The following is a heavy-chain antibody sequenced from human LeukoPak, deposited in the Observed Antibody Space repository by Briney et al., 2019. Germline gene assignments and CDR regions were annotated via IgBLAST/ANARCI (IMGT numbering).Heavy chain of an antibody. J-gene: IGHJ5*02. CDR1: GFTFSSYS. CDR3: ARVYSTIFGVVRNWFDP. V-gene: IGHV3-21*01. CDR2: ISSSSSYI. D-gene: IGHD3-3*01. Sequence: GGSLRLSCAASGFTFSSYSMNWVRQAPGKGLEWVSSISSSSSYIYYADSVKGRFTISRDNAKNSLYLQMNSLRAEDTAVYYCARVYSTIFGVVRNWFDPWGQGTLATVSS.